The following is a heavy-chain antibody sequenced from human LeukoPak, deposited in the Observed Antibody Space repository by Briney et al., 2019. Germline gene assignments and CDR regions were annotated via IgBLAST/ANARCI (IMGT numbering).Heavy chain of an antibody. J-gene: IGHJ4*02. D-gene: IGHD1-26*01. CDR3: ARHGSGPVGATNY. Sequence: PSETLSLTCTVSGGSISSSSYYWGWIRQSPGNGLEWIGSIYYSGGTYYNPSLMSRVTISVDTSKNQFSLNLSSVTAADTAIYYCARHGSGPVGATNYWGQGTLVTVSS. V-gene: IGHV4-39*01. CDR1: GGSISSSSYY. CDR2: IYYSGGT.